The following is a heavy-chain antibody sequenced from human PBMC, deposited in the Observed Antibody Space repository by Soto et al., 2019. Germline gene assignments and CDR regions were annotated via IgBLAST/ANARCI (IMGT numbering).Heavy chain of an antibody. CDR3: ARDWEWATTPEDAFDI. V-gene: IGHV3-23*01. Sequence: PGGSLRLSCAASGFTFSSYAMSWVRQPPGKGLEWVSGSSGSGGTTYHADSVKGRFTISRDNSKNTLYLQMNSLRSEDTAVYYCARDWEWATTPEDAFDIWGQGTMVTVSS. CDR1: GFTFSSYA. J-gene: IGHJ3*02. CDR2: SSGSGGTT. D-gene: IGHD5-12*01.